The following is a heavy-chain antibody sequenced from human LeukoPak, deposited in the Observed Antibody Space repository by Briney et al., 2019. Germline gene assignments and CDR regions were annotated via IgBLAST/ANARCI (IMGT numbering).Heavy chain of an antibody. CDR3: ARHEVGGSYGQRSHYFDY. J-gene: IGHJ4*02. CDR2: IYYSGST. D-gene: IGHD1-26*01. V-gene: IGHV4-59*08. CDR1: GGSISSYY. Sequence: PSETLSLTCTVSGGSISSYYWSWIRQPPGKGLEWIGYIYYSGSTNYNPSLKSRVTISVDTSKNQFSLKLSSVTAADTAVYYCARHEVGGSYGQRSHYFDYWGQGTLVTVSS.